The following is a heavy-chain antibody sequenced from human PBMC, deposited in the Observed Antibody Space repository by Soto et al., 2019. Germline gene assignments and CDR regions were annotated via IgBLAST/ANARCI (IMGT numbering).Heavy chain of an antibody. J-gene: IGHJ4*02. CDR3: ARAVAVPADFDY. Sequence: QVQLVQSGAEEKKPGASVKVSCKASGYTFTGYAMHWVRQAPGQRLEWMGWINAGNGNTKYSQKFQGRVTITRDTSASTAYMELSSWRSEDTAVYYSARAVAVPADFDYWGQGTLVTVSS. D-gene: IGHD6-19*01. CDR2: INAGNGNT. V-gene: IGHV1-3*05. CDR1: GYTFTGYA.